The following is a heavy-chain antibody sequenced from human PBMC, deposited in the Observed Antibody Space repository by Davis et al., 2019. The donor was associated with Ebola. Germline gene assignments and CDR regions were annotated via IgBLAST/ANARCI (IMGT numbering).Heavy chain of an antibody. J-gene: IGHJ4*02. CDR3: ARAQFPTTSDH. CDR2: INPHNGNT. V-gene: IGHV1-18*04. CDR1: GYTFTSYG. D-gene: IGHD1-1*01. Sequence: AASVKVPCKASGYTFTSYGITWVRQAPGQGLEWMGWINPHNGNTNYAQNVQGRVTMTTDTSTSTAYMEVGILRSDDTAVYYCARAQFPTTSDHWGQGTLVTVSS.